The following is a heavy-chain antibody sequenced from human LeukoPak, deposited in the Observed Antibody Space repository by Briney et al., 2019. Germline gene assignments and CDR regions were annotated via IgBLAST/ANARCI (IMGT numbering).Heavy chain of an antibody. Sequence: PSETLSLTCTVSGYSISSYYWSWIRQPPGKGLEWIGEINHSGSTNYNPSLKSRVTISVDTSKNQFSLKLSSVTAADTAVYYCARGGLYGGKGRWFDPWGQGTLVTVSS. CDR2: INHSGST. V-gene: IGHV4-34*01. CDR1: GYSISSYY. CDR3: ARGGLYGGKGRWFDP. J-gene: IGHJ5*02. D-gene: IGHD4-23*01.